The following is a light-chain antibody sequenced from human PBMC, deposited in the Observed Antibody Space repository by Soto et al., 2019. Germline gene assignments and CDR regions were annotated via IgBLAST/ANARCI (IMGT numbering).Light chain of an antibody. CDR3: QSYDSSMSGYV. J-gene: IGLJ1*01. CDR1: SSNIGAGYD. V-gene: IGLV1-40*01. Sequence: QSVLTQPPSVSGAPGQRVTISCTGSSSNIGAGYDVHWYQQLPGTAPKLLIYGNSNRPSGVPDRFSGSKSGTSASLAITVLQAEDEADYYCQSYDSSMSGYVFGTGTQLTV. CDR2: GNS.